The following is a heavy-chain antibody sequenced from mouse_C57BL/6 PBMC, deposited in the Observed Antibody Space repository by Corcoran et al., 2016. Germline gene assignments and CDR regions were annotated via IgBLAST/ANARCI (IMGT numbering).Heavy chain of an antibody. J-gene: IGHJ1*03. Sequence: QVQLQQSGPELVKPGASVKISCEASGYSFTSYYIHWVKQRPGQGLEWIGWIYPGSGNTKYNEKFKGKATLTADTSSSTAYMQLSSLTSEDSAVYYCARSEGYYWYFDVWGTGTTVTVSS. CDR1: GYSFTSYY. D-gene: IGHD2-2*01. CDR2: IYPGSGNT. V-gene: IGHV1-66*01. CDR3: ARSEGYYWYFDV.